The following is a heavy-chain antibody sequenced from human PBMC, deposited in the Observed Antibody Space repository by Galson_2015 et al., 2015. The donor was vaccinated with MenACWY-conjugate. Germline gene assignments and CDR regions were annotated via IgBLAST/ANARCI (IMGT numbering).Heavy chain of an antibody. D-gene: IGHD3-9*01. CDR2: TYYTSRWDT. Sequence: CAISGDSVSGPTVAWNWIRQSPSRGLEWLGRTYYTSRWDTNYAMSVTRRIAIRPDTSKNQVTLQLNSVTPEDTAVYYCAREVLNIFDSWGQGTLVTVSS. CDR1: GDSVSGPTVA. CDR3: AREVLNIFDS. J-gene: IGHJ4*02. V-gene: IGHV6-1*01.